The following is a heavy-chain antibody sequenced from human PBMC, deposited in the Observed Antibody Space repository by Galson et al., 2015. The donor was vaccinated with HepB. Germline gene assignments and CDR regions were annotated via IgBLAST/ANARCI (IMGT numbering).Heavy chain of an antibody. D-gene: IGHD1-1*01. Sequence: QVHLQESGPGLVKPSETLSLTCTVSGGSTNNYYWSWIRQAPGKGLDWLGSGYYRGTTNYSPSLQSRATISVETSRNYFSLRMSSLTAADTAVYYCARHYWNDDGMDVWGQGTTVIVSS. CDR3: ARHYWNDDGMDV. CDR2: GYYRGTT. CDR1: GGSTNNYY. J-gene: IGHJ6*02. V-gene: IGHV4-59*01.